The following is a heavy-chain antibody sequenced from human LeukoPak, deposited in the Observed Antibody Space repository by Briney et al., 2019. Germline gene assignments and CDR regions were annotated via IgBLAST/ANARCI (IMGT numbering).Heavy chain of an antibody. Sequence: ASVKVSCKASGGTFSSYAISWVRQAPGQGLEWMGGIIPIFGTANYAQKFQGRVTITADKSTSTAYMELSSLRSEDTAVYYCAKPDLDYDSSGRFDYWGQGTLVTVSS. CDR3: AKPDLDYDSSGRFDY. J-gene: IGHJ4*02. CDR1: GGTFSSYA. V-gene: IGHV1-69*06. D-gene: IGHD3-22*01. CDR2: IIPIFGTA.